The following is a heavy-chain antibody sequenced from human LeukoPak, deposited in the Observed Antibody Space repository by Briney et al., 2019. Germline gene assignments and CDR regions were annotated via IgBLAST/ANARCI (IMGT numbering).Heavy chain of an antibody. J-gene: IGHJ4*02. Sequence: PSETLSLTCTVSGGSISSGSYYWSWIRQPAGKGLEWIGRIYTSGSTNYNPSLKSRVTISVDTSKNQFSLKLSSVTAADTAVYYCARGLSGGRFLFNFWGQGSLVTVSS. CDR2: IYTSGST. CDR1: GGSISSGSYY. D-gene: IGHD3-3*01. V-gene: IGHV4-61*02. CDR3: ARGLSGGRFLFNF.